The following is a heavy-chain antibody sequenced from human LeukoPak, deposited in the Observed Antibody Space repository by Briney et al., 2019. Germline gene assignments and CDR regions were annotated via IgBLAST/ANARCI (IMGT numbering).Heavy chain of an antibody. Sequence: ASVKVSCKASGGTFTSYAISWVRQAPGQGLEWMGGIIPIFGTANYAQKFQGRVTLTPDESTSTAYMELSSLRSEDTAVYYCARGQLGATDAFDIWGEGTMVTISS. CDR3: ARGQLGATDAFDI. CDR1: GGTFTSYA. V-gene: IGHV1-69*01. CDR2: IIPIFGTA. D-gene: IGHD1-26*01. J-gene: IGHJ3*02.